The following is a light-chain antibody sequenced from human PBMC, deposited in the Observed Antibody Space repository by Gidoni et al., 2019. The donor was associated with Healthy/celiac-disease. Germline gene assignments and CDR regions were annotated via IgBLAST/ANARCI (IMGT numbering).Light chain of an antibody. V-gene: IGLV2-23*01. CDR3: CSYAGSWV. Sequence: QSALTQPAPVSGSPGQSITISCTGTSIGVGSYNLVSWYQQHPGKAPKLMIYEGSKRPSGVSNRFSGSKSGNTASLTISGLQAEDEADYYCCSYAGSWVFGGGTKLTVL. CDR1: SIGVGSYNL. CDR2: EGS. J-gene: IGLJ3*02.